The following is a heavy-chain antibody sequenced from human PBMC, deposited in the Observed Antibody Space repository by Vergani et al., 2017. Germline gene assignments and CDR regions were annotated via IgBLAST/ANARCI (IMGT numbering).Heavy chain of an antibody. Sequence: QVQLQESGPGLVKPSETLSLTCTVSGGSISSYYWSWIRQPPGKGLEWIGYIYYSGSTNYNPSLKGRVTISVDTSKNQFSLKLSSVTAADTAVYYCARAPYNWNGDGYYYYGMDVWGQGTTVTVSS. CDR2: IYYSGST. CDR1: GGSISSYY. J-gene: IGHJ6*02. V-gene: IGHV4-59*01. D-gene: IGHD1-1*01. CDR3: ARAPYNWNGDGYYYYGMDV.